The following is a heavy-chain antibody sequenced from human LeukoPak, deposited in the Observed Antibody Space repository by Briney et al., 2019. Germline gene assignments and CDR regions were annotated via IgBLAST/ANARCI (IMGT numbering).Heavy chain of an antibody. J-gene: IGHJ4*02. D-gene: IGHD4/OR15-4a*01. V-gene: IGHV4-4*07. CDR2: IYTSGST. Sequence: SETLSLTCIASGGSISSYYWSWIRQPAGKGLEWIGRIYTSGSTNYNPSLKSRVTMSVDTSKNQFSLKLSSVTAADTAVYYCAREGGANRPLDYWGQGALVTVSS. CDR1: GGSISSYY. CDR3: AREGGANRPLDY.